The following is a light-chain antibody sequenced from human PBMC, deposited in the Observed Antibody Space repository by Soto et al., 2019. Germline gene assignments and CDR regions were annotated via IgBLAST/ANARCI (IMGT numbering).Light chain of an antibody. J-gene: IGLJ3*02. CDR2: DDD. V-gene: IGLV1-51*01. CDR3: GAWDGSLSTGV. CDR1: SSNIGNHF. Sequence: QSVLTQPPSVSVAPGQKVTISCSGSSSNIGNHFVSWYQQVPGTAPTLLIYDDDKRPSGIPDRFSGSKSGTSATLGITGLQSGDEADYYCGAWDGSLSTGVFGGGTKLTVL.